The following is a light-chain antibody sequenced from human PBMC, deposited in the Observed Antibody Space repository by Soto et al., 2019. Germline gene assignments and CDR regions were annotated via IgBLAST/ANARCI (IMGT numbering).Light chain of an antibody. CDR2: AAS. V-gene: IGKV1D-12*01. Sequence: DIQMTQSPSSVSASVGDRVTITCRASQGIYSWVAWYQQKSGRAPKLLIYAASILQSGVPSRFSGSGSGTAFTLTITSLQPEDFGNYYCQQLNSFPITSGQGTRLEVK. CDR1: QGIYSW. CDR3: QQLNSFPIT. J-gene: IGKJ5*01.